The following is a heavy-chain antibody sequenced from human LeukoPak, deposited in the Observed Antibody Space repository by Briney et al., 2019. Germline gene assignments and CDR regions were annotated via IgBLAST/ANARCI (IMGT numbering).Heavy chain of an antibody. CDR2: IYQSGDSP. Sequence: PSETLSLTCSVYGGSIRSSGFYWGWVRQSPGKGLEWIGNIYQSGDSPYYNPSLKSRVTISVDTSKNQFSLKLNSVTATDTAVYYCVRQERQSNWFDPWGQGTLVIVSS. V-gene: IGHV4-39*01. CDR1: GGSIRSSGFY. J-gene: IGHJ5*02. CDR3: VRQERQSNWFDP.